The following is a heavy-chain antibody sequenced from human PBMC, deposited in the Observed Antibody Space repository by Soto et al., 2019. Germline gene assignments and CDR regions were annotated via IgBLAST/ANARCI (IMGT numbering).Heavy chain of an antibody. D-gene: IGHD2-15*01. CDR2: ISGSGGST. CDR3: AKVSLGYCSGGSCYGDY. Sequence: GGSLRLSCAASGFTFSSYAMSWVRQAPGKGLEWVSAISGSGGSTYYADSVKGRFTISRDNSKNTLYLQMNSLRAEDTAVYYCAKVSLGYCSGGSCYGDYWGQGTLVTVSS. CDR1: GFTFSSYA. V-gene: IGHV3-23*01. J-gene: IGHJ4*02.